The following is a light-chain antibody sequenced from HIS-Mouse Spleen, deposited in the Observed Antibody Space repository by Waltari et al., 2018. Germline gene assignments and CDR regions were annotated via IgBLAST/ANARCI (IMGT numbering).Light chain of an antibody. CDR3: AAWDDSLSGPV. J-gene: IGLJ3*02. Sequence: QSALTQPASVSGSPGQSITISCTGTSSDVGGYNYVSWYQQHPGKAPKLMIYEVSNRPSGVSNRFSGYKSGNTASLAISGLRSEDEADYYCAAWDDSLSGPVFGGGTKLTVL. CDR2: EVS. V-gene: IGLV2-14*01. CDR1: SSDVGGYNY.